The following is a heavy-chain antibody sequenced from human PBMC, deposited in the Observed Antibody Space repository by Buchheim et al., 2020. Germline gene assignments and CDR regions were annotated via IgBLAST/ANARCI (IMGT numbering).Heavy chain of an antibody. J-gene: IGHJ4*02. CDR2: IWYDGSNK. D-gene: IGHD2-15*01. Sequence: QVQLVESGGGVVQPGRSLRLSCAASGFTFSSYGMHWVRQAPGKGLEWVAVIWYDGSNKYYADSVKGRFTISRDNSKNTLYLQMNSLRAEDTAVYYCARSVCSGGSCLKPGGYWGQGTL. CDR1: GFTFSSYG. V-gene: IGHV3-33*01. CDR3: ARSVCSGGSCLKPGGY.